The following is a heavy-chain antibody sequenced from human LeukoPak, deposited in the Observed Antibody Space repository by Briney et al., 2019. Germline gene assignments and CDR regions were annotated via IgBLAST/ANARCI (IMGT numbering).Heavy chain of an antibody. Sequence: SETLSLTCAVYGGSFSGYYWSWIRQPPGKGLEWIGEINHSGSTNYNPSLKSRVTISVDTSKNQFSLKLSSVTAADTAVYYCARDLAAGGIYYFDYWGQGTLVTVSS. J-gene: IGHJ4*02. CDR2: INHSGST. D-gene: IGHD6-13*01. CDR3: ARDLAAGGIYYFDY. CDR1: GGSFSGYY. V-gene: IGHV4-34*01.